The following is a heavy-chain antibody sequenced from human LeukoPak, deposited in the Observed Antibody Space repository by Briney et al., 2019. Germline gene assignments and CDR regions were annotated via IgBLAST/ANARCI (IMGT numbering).Heavy chain of an antibody. D-gene: IGHD4-23*01. Sequence: GGSLRLSCAASGFTFDDYTMHWVRQGPGKGLEWVSLISWHGEIAYYADSVKGRFTISRDNSKNTLYLQMNSLRAEDTAVYYCAKGVTVAASDYWGQGTLVTVSS. CDR3: AKGVTVAASDY. V-gene: IGHV3-43*01. CDR1: GFTFDDYT. J-gene: IGHJ4*02. CDR2: ISWHGEIA.